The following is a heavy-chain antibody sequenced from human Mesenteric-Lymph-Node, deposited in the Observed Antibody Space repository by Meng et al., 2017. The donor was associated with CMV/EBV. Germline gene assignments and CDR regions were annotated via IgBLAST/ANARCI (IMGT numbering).Heavy chain of an antibody. Sequence: LTCTVSGGSISSGGYYWSWIRQHPGKGLEWIGYIYYSGSTNYNPSLKSRVTISVDTSKNQFSLKLSSVTAADTAVYYCATSGGYSFDYWGQGTLVTVSS. CDR1: GGSISSGGYY. D-gene: IGHD5-18*01. CDR3: ATSGGYSFDY. V-gene: IGHV4-31*03. CDR2: IYYSGST. J-gene: IGHJ4*02.